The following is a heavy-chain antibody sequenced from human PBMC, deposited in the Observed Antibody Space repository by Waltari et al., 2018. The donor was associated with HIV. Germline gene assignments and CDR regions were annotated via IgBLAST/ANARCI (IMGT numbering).Heavy chain of an antibody. CDR3: ARLNIAATGTKFES. Sequence: QEQLQQWGAGLLRPSAPLSLTCAVYGGSFSGNFWSWIRQSPGKGGEWIAEINHGGGTNYNPSLKNRVSISIDAAKSQFALKLTSVTAPDTAVYYCARLNIAATGTKFESWGQGTLVTGSS. V-gene: IGHV4-34*01. CDR1: GGSFSGNF. J-gene: IGHJ5*01. CDR2: INHGGGT. D-gene: IGHD1-1*01.